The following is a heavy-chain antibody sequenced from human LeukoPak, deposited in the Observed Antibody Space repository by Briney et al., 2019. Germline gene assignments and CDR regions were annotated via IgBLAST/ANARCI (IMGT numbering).Heavy chain of an antibody. D-gene: IGHD6-13*01. CDR1: GFTFSSYA. V-gene: IGHV3-23*01. CDR2: ISGSGGST. Sequence: PGGSLRLSCAASGFTFSSYAMSWVRQAPGKGLEWVSAISGSGGSTYYADSVKGRFAISRDNSKNTLYLQMNSLRAEDTAVYYCANSIAAAGTFDYWGQGTLVTVSS. J-gene: IGHJ4*02. CDR3: ANSIAAAGTFDY.